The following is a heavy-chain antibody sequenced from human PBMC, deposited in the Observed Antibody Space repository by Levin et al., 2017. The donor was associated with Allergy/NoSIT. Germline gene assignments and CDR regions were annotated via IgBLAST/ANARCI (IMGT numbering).Heavy chain of an antibody. CDR1: GFTFSIYA. D-gene: IGHD2-2*01. J-gene: IGHJ3*01. V-gene: IGHV3-23*01. CDR2: ISGSGGST. Sequence: RTGGSLRLSCAASGFTFSIYAKNWVRQAPGKGLEWVSLISGSGGSTYYADSVKGRFTISRDNSKNTVYLQINSLRPEDTAVYYCAKYLEPALGLYGDAFDVWGQGTMVTVSS. CDR3: AKYLEPALGLYGDAFDV.